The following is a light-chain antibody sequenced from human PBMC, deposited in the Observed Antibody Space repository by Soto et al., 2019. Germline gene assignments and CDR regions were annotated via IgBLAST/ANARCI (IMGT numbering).Light chain of an antibody. CDR3: QQYGSSLTWT. V-gene: IGKV3-20*01. CDR2: GAS. CDR1: QSVSSSY. J-gene: IGKJ1*01. Sequence: EIALTQSPVTLSLSPGERATLSCRASQSVSSSYLAWYQQKPGQAPRLLIYGASSRATGIPDRFSGSGSGTDFTLTISRLEPEDFAVYYCQQYGSSLTWTFGQGTKVDIK.